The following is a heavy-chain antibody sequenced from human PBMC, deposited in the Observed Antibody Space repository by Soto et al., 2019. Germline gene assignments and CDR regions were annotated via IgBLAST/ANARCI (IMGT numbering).Heavy chain of an antibody. CDR3: ARDPLTYYYDSSVPNWFDP. CDR1: GGSISSYY. J-gene: IGHJ5*02. V-gene: IGHV4-4*07. Sequence: SETLSLTGTVSGGSISSYYWSWIRQPAGTGLEWIGRIYTSGSTNYNPSLRSRVTMSVDTSKNQFSLKLSSVTAADTAVYYCARDPLTYYYDSSVPNWFDPWGQGTLVTVSS. D-gene: IGHD3-22*01. CDR2: IYTSGST.